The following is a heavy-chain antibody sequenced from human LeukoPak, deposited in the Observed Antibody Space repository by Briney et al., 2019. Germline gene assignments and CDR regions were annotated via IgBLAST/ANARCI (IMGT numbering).Heavy chain of an antibody. CDR3: AKGPAQWLVPGIFDY. CDR1: GFTFSDGW. D-gene: IGHD6-19*01. CDR2: IRYDGSNK. Sequence: PGGSLRLSCAASGFTFSDGWMNWVRQAPGKGLEWAAFIRYDGSNKYYADSVKGRFTISRDNSKNTLYLQMNSLRAEDTAVYYCAKGPAQWLVPGIFDYWGQGTLVTVSS. V-gene: IGHV3-30*02. J-gene: IGHJ4*02.